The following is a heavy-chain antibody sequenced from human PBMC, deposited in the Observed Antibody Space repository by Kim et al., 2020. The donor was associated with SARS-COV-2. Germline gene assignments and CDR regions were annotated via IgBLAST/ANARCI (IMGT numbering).Heavy chain of an antibody. Sequence: SETLSLTCAVYGGSFSGYYWSWIRQPPGKGLEWIGEINHSGSTNYNPSLKSRVTISVDTSKNQFSLKLSSVTAADTAVYYCARGGCRAEFTGYGSGSYLSVRVDTNYYGMDVWGQGTTVTVSS. CDR3: ARGGCRAEFTGYGSGSYLSVRVDTNYYGMDV. D-gene: IGHD3-10*01. J-gene: IGHJ6*02. CDR1: GGSFSGYY. CDR2: INHSGST. V-gene: IGHV4-34*01.